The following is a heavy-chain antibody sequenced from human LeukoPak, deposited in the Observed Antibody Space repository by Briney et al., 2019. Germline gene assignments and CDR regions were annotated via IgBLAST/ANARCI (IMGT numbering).Heavy chain of an antibody. Sequence: SETLSLTCTVSGGSISSGDYYWSWIRQPPGKGLEWIGYIYYSGSTYYNPSLKSRVTISVDTSKNQFSLKLSSVTAADTAVYYCARHYGDEMGRIDYWGQGTLVTVSS. CDR1: GGSISSGDYY. D-gene: IGHD4-17*01. CDR2: IYYSGST. J-gene: IGHJ4*02. CDR3: ARHYGDEMGRIDY. V-gene: IGHV4-30-4*08.